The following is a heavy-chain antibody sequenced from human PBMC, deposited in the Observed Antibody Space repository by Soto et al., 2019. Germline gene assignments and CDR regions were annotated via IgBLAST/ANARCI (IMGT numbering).Heavy chain of an antibody. V-gene: IGHV4-30-4*01. Sequence: QVQLQESGPGLVKPSQTLSLTCTVSGGSIGSGDYYWSWIRQPPGKGLEWIGYIPHSGSSQYHPSLRGRVSFSIDTSTNQFSLELRSVTGADTAVYYCARDVLDITIDYYFDSWGQGSLVTVSS. CDR1: GGSIGSGDYY. CDR2: IPHSGSS. J-gene: IGHJ4*02. CDR3: ARDVLDITIDYYFDS. D-gene: IGHD3-10*01.